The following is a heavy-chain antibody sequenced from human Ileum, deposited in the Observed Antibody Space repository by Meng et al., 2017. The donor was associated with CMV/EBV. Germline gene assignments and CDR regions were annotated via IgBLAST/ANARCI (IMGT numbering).Heavy chain of an antibody. Sequence: QITLKEAGPTLVKPTQTLTLTCTFSGFSFSTRGVGVGWIRQPPGKALEWLALIYWDEDKGYSPSLKRRLTITKDTSKNQVVLTMTNVDPVDTATYFCARSLYYSSYYFDYWGQGTLVTVSS. V-gene: IGHV2-5*02. CDR1: GFSFSTRGVG. CDR3: ARSLYYSSYYFDY. D-gene: IGHD3-16*01. CDR2: IYWDEDK. J-gene: IGHJ4*02.